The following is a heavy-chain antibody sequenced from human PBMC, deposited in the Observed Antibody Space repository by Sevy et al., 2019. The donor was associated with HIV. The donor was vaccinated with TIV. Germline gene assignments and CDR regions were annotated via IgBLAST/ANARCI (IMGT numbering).Heavy chain of an antibody. Sequence: GGSLRLSCAVSGFTFNNAWMNWVRQAPGTGLQWVGLIKSKIDGETTDHAAPVKGRFTISRDDSKNTLFLQMNSLKIEDTAVYYCATAPGYYDSAPFDYWGPGTLVTVSS. D-gene: IGHD3-22*01. CDR1: GFTFNNAW. CDR2: IKSKIDGETT. V-gene: IGHV3-15*01. CDR3: ATAPGYYDSAPFDY. J-gene: IGHJ4*02.